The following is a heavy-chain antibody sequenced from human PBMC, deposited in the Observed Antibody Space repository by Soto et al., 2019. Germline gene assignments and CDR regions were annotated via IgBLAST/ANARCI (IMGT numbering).Heavy chain of an antibody. D-gene: IGHD6-19*01. J-gene: IGHJ6*02. V-gene: IGHV3-49*03. CDR2: IRSKSLYGTT. Sequence: GSLRLSCTASGFTFSGFAMSWFRRPPGKGLQWVGFIRSKSLYGTTEYAASVRGRFTISRDDSQRIVYLQMNSLRTEDTAVYFCTRVREWLIRIRFRYYGLDVRGQGTTVTVSS. CDR3: TRVREWLIRIRFRYYGLDV. CDR1: GFTFSGFA.